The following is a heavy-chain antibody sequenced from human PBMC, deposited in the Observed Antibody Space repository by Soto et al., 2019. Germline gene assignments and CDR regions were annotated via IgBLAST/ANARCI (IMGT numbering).Heavy chain of an antibody. D-gene: IGHD5-12*01. CDR2: IYYSGST. J-gene: IGHJ4*02. Sequence: SETLSLTCTVSGDSINTPHYYWSWIRQPPGKGLERIGYIYYSGSTYYNPSLKSRVTISEDMSKNQFSLRLTSVTAADTAVYYCARDGRDGYNYSGFDYWGQGTLVTVPS. V-gene: IGHV4-30-4*01. CDR3: ARDGRDGYNYSGFDY. CDR1: GDSINTPHYY.